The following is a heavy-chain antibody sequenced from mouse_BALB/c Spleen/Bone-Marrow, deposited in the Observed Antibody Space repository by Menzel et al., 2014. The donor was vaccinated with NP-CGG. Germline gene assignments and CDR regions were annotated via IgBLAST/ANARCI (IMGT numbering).Heavy chain of an antibody. CDR2: IDPSDSGT. J-gene: IGHJ2*01. Sequence: QVQLQQSGAELVRPGASVKLSCKASGYSFTNYGMNWVKQRPGQGLEWIGMIDPSDSGTRLNQKFKDKATLTVDKSSSTGYMQLSSPTSEDSAIYYCDRRDRTEMNYWGQGTTLPVSS. CDR3: DRRDRTEMNY. V-gene: IGHV1S82*01. D-gene: IGHD1-1*01. CDR1: GYSFTNYG.